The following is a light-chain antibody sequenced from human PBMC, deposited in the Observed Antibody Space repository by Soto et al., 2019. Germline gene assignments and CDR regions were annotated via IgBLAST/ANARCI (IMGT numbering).Light chain of an antibody. CDR2: AAS. V-gene: IGKV3-20*01. Sequence: ENVLTQSPGTLSLSPGERATLSCRASQSVSGSYLAWYQQKPGQAPRLLIYAASSRATGIPDRFSGSASGTDFTLTISRLEPEDFAVYHCQQYGDLPLTFGGGTKVDIK. J-gene: IGKJ4*01. CDR3: QQYGDLPLT. CDR1: QSVSGSY.